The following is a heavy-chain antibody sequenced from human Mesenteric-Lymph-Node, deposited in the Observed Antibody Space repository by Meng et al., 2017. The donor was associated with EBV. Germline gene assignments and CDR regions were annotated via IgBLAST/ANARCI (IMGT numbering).Heavy chain of an antibody. CDR1: SGYINNRDYY. J-gene: IGHJ4*02. CDR3: ARSPGWYSLDY. CDR2: ISHSGRT. Sequence: QLQRQQSGPRLVKPSETLSLTCSVSSGYINNRDYYWGWFRQPPGKGLEWIGEISHSGRTTYNPSLKSRVTISADKSKNQFSLKLNSVTAADTAVYYCARSPGWYSLDYWGQGTLVTVSS. D-gene: IGHD6-19*01. V-gene: IGHV4-61*05.